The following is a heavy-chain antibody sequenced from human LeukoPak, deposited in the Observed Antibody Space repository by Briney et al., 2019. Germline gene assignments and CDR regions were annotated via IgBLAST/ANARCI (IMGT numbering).Heavy chain of an antibody. Sequence: SETLSLTCAVYGGSFSGYYWSWIRQPPGKGLEWIGEINHSGSTNYNPSLKSRVTISVDTSKNQFSLKLSSVTAADTAVYYCARGGRQLVRWGQGALVTVSS. CDR2: INHSGST. J-gene: IGHJ1*01. CDR1: GGSFSGYY. V-gene: IGHV4-34*01. D-gene: IGHD6-13*01. CDR3: ARGGRQLVR.